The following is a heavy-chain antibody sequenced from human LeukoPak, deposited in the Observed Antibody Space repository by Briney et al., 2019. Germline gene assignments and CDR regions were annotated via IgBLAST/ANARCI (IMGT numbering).Heavy chain of an antibody. J-gene: IGHJ6*02. CDR2: ISSSASTI. CDR1: GFTFSSYE. V-gene: IGHV3-48*03. Sequence: GGSLRLSCAASGFTFSSYEMNWVRQAPGKGLEWVSYISSSASTIYYADSVKGRFTISRDNAKKSPYLQMNSLRAEDTAVYYCARDKFHYYGMDVWGQGTTVTVSS. CDR3: ARDKFHYYGMDV.